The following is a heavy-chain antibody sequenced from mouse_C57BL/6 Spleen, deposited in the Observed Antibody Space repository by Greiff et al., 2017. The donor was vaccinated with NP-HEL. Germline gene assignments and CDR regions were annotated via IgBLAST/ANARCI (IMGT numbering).Heavy chain of an antibody. J-gene: IGHJ3*01. CDR3: TRIIYYDYEAFAY. D-gene: IGHD2-4*01. CDR2: IRNKANNHAT. CDR1: GFTFSDAW. V-gene: IGHV6-6*01. Sequence: EVQRVESGGGLVQPGGSMKLSCAASGFTFSDAWMDWVRQSPEKGLEWVAEIRNKANNHATYYAVSVKGRFTISRDDSKSSVYLQMNSLIAEDTGIYYCTRIIYYDYEAFAYWGQVTLVTVSA.